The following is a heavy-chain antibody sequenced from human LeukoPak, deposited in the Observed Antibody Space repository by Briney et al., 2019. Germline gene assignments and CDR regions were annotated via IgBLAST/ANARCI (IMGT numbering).Heavy chain of an antibody. CDR2: IYGGGST. V-gene: IGHV3-53*01. Sequence: GGSLRLSCAASGFTVSSMYMSWVRQAPGKGLEWVSVIYGGGSTFYADSVKGRFTISRDNSKNTLYLQMNSLRAEDTAVYYCAELGITMIGGVWGKGTTVTISS. CDR1: GFTVSSMY. J-gene: IGHJ6*04. D-gene: IGHD3-10*02. CDR3: AELGITMIGGV.